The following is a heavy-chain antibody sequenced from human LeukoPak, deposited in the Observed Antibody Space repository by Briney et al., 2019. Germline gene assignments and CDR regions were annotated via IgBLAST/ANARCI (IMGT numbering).Heavy chain of an antibody. Sequence: PGGSLRLSCAASGFTFSTYTMNWVRQAPGKGLEWVSSISSRSSYIYYADSVKGRFTISRDNAKNSLYLQMNSLRAEDTAVYYCARAIAAAGYTFDYWGQGTLVTVSS. D-gene: IGHD6-13*01. CDR2: ISSRSSYI. CDR1: GFTFSTYT. V-gene: IGHV3-21*01. J-gene: IGHJ4*02. CDR3: ARAIAAAGYTFDY.